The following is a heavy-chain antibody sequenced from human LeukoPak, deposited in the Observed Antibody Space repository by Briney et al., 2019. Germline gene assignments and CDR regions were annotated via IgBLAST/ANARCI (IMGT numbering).Heavy chain of an antibody. D-gene: IGHD6-19*01. CDR2: ISAYNGNT. CDR1: GYTFTSYG. Sequence: GASVRVSCKASGYTFTSYGFSWVRQAPGQGLEWMGWISAYNGNTNYAQKLQGRVTMTTDTSTNTAYMELRSLRSDDTAVYHCARSPAVAGHRGDYWGQGTLVTVSS. V-gene: IGHV1-18*01. CDR3: ARSPAVAGHRGDY. J-gene: IGHJ4*02.